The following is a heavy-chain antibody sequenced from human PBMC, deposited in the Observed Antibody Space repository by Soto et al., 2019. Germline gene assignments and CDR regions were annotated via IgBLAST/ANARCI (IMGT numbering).Heavy chain of an antibody. Sequence: QVQLVESGGGVVQPGRSLRLSCAASGFTFSSYGMHWVRQAPGKGLEWVAVISYDGSNKYYADSVKGRVTIARDNSKNTLYLKMNSLRAEDTDVYYCAKAYGPNRYSFQLCGQGTLVTVST. CDR3: AKAYGPNRYSFQL. D-gene: IGHD4-17*01. CDR1: GFTFSSYG. CDR2: ISYDGSNK. J-gene: IGHJ1*01. V-gene: IGHV3-30*18.